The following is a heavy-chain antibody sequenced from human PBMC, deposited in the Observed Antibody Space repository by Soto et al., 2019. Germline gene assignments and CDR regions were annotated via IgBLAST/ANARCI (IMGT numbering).Heavy chain of an antibody. CDR2: ISGSGEST. CDR3: AKDFKISGGHYGSLNYYYGMDV. J-gene: IGHJ6*02. Sequence: GGSLILSCAASGFTFTNYAMNWVRQAPGKGLGWVSVISGSGESTYYADSVKGRFTISRDTSKSALYLQMNSLRPEDTAVYYCAKDFKISGGHYGSLNYYYGMDVWGQGTTVTVSS. V-gene: IGHV3-23*01. CDR1: GFTFTNYA. D-gene: IGHD3-10*01.